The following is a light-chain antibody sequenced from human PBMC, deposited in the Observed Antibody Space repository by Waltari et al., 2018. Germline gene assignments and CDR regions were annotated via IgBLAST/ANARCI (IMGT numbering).Light chain of an antibody. Sequence: QSALTQPASVSGSPGQSITISCTGTSSDVGGYNYVSWYQHHPGKAPKLMIYEVSNRPSGVSNRVSGSKSGNTASLTISGLQAEDEADYYCSSYTSSSTYYVFGTGTKVTVL. J-gene: IGLJ1*01. CDR2: EVS. CDR1: SSDVGGYNY. CDR3: SSYTSSSTYYV. V-gene: IGLV2-14*01.